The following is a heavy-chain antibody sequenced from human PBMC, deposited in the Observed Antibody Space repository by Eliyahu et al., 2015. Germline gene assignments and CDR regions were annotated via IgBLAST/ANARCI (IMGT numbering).Heavy chain of an antibody. CDR2: ISGSGGGT. V-gene: IGHV3-23*01. CDR3: AKVITSGTYYYFDY. Sequence: EVQLLESGGGLVQPGGSLRLXCAAXGFXFSSXAMSWVRQAPGKGVEWVSAISGSGGGTYYADPVKGRFTISRDNFKNTLYLQMNSLRAEDTAVYYCAKVITSGTYYYFDYWGQGTLVTVSS. D-gene: IGHD1-26*01. CDR1: GFXFSSXA. J-gene: IGHJ4*02.